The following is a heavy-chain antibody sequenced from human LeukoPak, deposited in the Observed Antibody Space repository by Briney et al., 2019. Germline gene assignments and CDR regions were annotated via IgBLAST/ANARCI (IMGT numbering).Heavy chain of an antibody. CDR3: ARVKYPAAFDI. CDR2: INHSGST. D-gene: IGHD6-6*01. CDR1: GGSFSGYY. J-gene: IGHJ3*02. Sequence: ASETLSLTCAVYGGSFSGYYWSWIRQPPGKGLEWIGEINHSGSTNYNPSLKSRVTISVDTSKNQFSLKLSSVTAADTAVYYCARVKYPAAFDIWGQGTMVTVSS. V-gene: IGHV4-34*01.